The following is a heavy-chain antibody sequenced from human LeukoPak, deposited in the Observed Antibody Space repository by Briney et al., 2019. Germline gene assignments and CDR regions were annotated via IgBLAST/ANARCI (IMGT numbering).Heavy chain of an antibody. J-gene: IGHJ4*02. Sequence: ASVKVSCKASGYNFTAYFIHWVRQAPGQGLEWLGRINPFTGDKVQEFQDRVTMTRDTSISTAYMDLSRLRSDDTAIYYCARENTNAFYAPWDWGQGTLVTVSS. CDR1: GYNFTAYF. V-gene: IGHV1-2*06. D-gene: IGHD2/OR15-2a*01. CDR2: INPFTG. CDR3: ARENTNAFYAPWD.